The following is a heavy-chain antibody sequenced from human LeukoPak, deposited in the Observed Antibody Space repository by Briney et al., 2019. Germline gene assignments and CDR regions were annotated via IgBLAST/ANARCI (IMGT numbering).Heavy chain of an antibody. Sequence: GGSLRLSCTASGFTFSNAWMSWVRQAPGKGLEWVSVIYSGGSTYYADSVKGRFTISRDNSKNTLYLQMNSLRAENTAVYYCARDSFYGDYGPYYGMDVWGQGTTVTVSS. CDR1: GFTFSNAW. CDR3: ARDSFYGDYGPYYGMDV. D-gene: IGHD4-17*01. CDR2: IYSGGST. J-gene: IGHJ6*02. V-gene: IGHV3-53*01.